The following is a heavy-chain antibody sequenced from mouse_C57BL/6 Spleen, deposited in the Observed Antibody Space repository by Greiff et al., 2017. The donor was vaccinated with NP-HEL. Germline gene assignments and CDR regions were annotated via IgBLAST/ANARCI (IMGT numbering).Heavy chain of an antibody. D-gene: IGHD1-1*01. Sequence: VKVVESGPELVKPGASVKISCKASGYAFSSSWMNWVKQRPGKGLEWIGRIYPGDGDTNYNGKFKGKATLTADKSSSTAYMQLSSLTSEDSAVYFCARSGYGSSYNAWFAYWGQGTLVTVSA. CDR1: GYAFSSSW. J-gene: IGHJ3*01. CDR2: IYPGDGDT. V-gene: IGHV1-82*01. CDR3: ARSGYGSSYNAWFAY.